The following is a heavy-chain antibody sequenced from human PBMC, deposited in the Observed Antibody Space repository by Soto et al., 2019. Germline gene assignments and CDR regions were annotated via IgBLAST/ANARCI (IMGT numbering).Heavy chain of an antibody. CDR2: ISAYNGNT. J-gene: IGHJ4*02. CDR3: ARDEFGDPGVY. V-gene: IGHV1-18*01. D-gene: IGHD4-17*01. Sequence: GASVKVSCEACRYSFTSYGICWVRQAPGQGLEWMGWISAYNGNTNYAQKLQGRVTMTTDTSTSTAYMELRSLRSDDTAVYYCARDEFGDPGVYWGQGTQVTVSS. CDR1: RYSFTSYG.